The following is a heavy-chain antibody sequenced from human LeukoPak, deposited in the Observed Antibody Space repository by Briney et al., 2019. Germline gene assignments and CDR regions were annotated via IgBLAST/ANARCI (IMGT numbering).Heavy chain of an antibody. CDR1: GYTFTSYD. CDR3: ARKGLLGSGKPWFDP. V-gene: IGHV1-8*01. J-gene: IGHJ5*02. Sequence: ASVKVSCKASGYTFTSYDINWVRQASGHGLEWMGWMDPNSGNTASAQKFQGRVTMTRNTSISTAYMELTGLVSEDTAMYFCARKGLLGSGKPWFDPWDQGTLVTVSS. D-gene: IGHD2-15*01. CDR2: MDPNSGNT.